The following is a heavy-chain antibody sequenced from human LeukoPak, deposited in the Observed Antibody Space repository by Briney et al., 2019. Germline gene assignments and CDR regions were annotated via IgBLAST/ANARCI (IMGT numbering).Heavy chain of an antibody. Sequence: GGSLRLSCAASGFTFSSYEMNWVRQAPEKGLEWVSYISSSGSTIYYADSVKGRFTISRDNAKNSLYLQVNSLRAEDTAVYYCARDYKPRFLGKSFDYWGQGTLVTVSS. J-gene: IGHJ4*02. D-gene: IGHD1-1*01. CDR2: ISSSGSTI. CDR1: GFTFSSYE. V-gene: IGHV3-48*03. CDR3: ARDYKPRFLGKSFDY.